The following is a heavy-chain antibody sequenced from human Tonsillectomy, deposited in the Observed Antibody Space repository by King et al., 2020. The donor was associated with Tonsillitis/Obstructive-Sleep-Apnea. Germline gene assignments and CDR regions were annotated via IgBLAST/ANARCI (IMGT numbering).Heavy chain of an antibody. V-gene: IGHV5-51*01. CDR2: IYPGDSDT. CDR1: GYSFTSYW. D-gene: IGHD3-10*01. J-gene: IGHJ6*02. Sequence: VQLVESGAEVKKPGESLKISCKGSGYSFTSYWIGWVRQMPGKGLEWMGIIYPGDSDTKYSPSFQGQVTISADKSINTAYLQWSSLKASDTAMYYCARHVGGSGSYYKDPYYYYYYGMDVWGQGTTVTVSS. CDR3: ARHVGGSGSYYKDPYYYYYYGMDV.